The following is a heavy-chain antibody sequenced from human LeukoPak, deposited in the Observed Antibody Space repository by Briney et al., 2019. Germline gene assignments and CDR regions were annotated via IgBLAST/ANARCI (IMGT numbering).Heavy chain of an antibody. CDR1: AYTFTDYY. V-gene: IGHV1-2*02. J-gene: IGHJ5*02. Sequence: ASVKVSCKASAYTFTDYYMHWVRQAPGQGLEWMGWINPNGGGTYYAQKFQDRVTMTRDTSINTAHMELSRLRSDDTAMYYCAREGAPRITGTTNPFDPWGQGTLVTVSS. D-gene: IGHD1-7*01. CDR3: AREGAPRITGTTNPFDP. CDR2: INPNGGGT.